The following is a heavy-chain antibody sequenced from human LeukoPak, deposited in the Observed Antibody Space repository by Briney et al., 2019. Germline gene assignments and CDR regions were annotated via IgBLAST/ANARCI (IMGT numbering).Heavy chain of an antibody. J-gene: IGHJ5*02. CDR1: GFTFSSYW. CDR2: IKQDGSEK. V-gene: IGHV3-7*01. Sequence: GGSLRLSCAAPGFTFSSYWMSWVRQAPGKGLEWVAKIKQDGSEKYYVDSVKGRFTISRDNAKNSLYLQMNSLRAEDTAVYYCARNPPASGYYLGGWFDPWGQGTLVTVSS. CDR3: ARNPPASGYYLGGWFDP. D-gene: IGHD3-22*01.